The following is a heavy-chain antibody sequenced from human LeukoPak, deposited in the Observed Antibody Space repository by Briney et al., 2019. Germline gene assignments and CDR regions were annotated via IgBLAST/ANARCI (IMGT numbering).Heavy chain of an antibody. J-gene: IGHJ5*02. D-gene: IGHD2-2*01. CDR3: ARGPDCSSTSCYANWFDP. CDR2: ISAYNGNT. CDR1: GYTFTSYG. Sequence: ASVKVSCKASGYTFTSYGISWVRQAPGQGLEWMGWISAYNGNTNYAQKLQGRVTMTTDTSTSTAYMELRRLRSDDTAVYYCARGPDCSSTSCYANWFDPWGQGTLVPVSS. V-gene: IGHV1-18*01.